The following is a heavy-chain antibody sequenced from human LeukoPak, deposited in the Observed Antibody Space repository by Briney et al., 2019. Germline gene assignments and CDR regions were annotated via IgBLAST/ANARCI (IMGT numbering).Heavy chain of an antibody. CDR1: GGSISSYY. CDR2: IYTSGGT. D-gene: IGHD4-17*01. J-gene: IGHJ3*02. Sequence: SETLSLTCTVSGGSISSYYWSWIRQPAGKGMEWIGRIYTSGGTNYNPSVKSGVTMSVDTSKNQFSLKLSSVTAADTAVYYCARSTVTTTDDVFDIWGQGTMVTVS. CDR3: ARSTVTTTDDVFDI. V-gene: IGHV4-4*07.